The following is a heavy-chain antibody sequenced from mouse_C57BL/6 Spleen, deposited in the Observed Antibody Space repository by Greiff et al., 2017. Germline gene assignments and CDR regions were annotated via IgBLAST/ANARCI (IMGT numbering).Heavy chain of an antibody. CDR2: FHPYNDDT. CDR3: ARAYYYGSSLYFDV. CDR1: GYTFTTYP. J-gene: IGHJ1*03. D-gene: IGHD1-1*01. V-gene: IGHV1-47*01. Sequence: QVHVKQSGAELVKPGASVKMSCKASGYTFTTYPIEWMKQNHGKSLEWIGNFHPYNDDTKYNEKFKGKATLTVEKSSSTVYLELSRLTSDDSAVYYCARAYYYGSSLYFDVWGTGTTVTVSS.